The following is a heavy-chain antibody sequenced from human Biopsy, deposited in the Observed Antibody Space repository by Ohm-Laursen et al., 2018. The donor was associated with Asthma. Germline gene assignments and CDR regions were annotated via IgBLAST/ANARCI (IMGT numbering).Heavy chain of an antibody. J-gene: IGHJ4*02. V-gene: IGHV3-30-3*01. CDR2: GGSYYDGGLK. D-gene: IGHD2-21*02. CDR1: GFTFRSYA. CDR3: AGGVVGDSPLCNY. Sequence: SLRLSCTASGFTFRSYAMHWVRQAPGKGLEWVAVGGSYYDGGLKYYANSVKGRFTISRDNSKNTLHLQMNSLRAEDTAVYYCAGGVVGDSPLCNYWGQGTLVTVSS.